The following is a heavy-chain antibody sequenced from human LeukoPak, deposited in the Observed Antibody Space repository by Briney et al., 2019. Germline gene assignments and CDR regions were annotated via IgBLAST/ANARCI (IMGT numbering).Heavy chain of an antibody. CDR1: GGSISSYY. CDR2: IYYSGST. V-gene: IGHV4-59*01. CDR3: ARDSSGYYSYFDY. D-gene: IGHD3-22*01. Sequence: SETLSLTCNVSGGSISSYYWSWIRQPPGKGLEWIGCIYYSGSTNYNPSLKSRVTISVDTSKNQFSLKLSSVTAADTAVYYCARDSSGYYSYFDYWGQGTLVTVSS. J-gene: IGHJ4*02.